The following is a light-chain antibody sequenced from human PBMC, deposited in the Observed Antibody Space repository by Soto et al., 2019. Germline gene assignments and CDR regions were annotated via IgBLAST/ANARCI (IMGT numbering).Light chain of an antibody. CDR2: EVS. CDR1: SSDVGGYNY. Sequence: ALTQPSSLSVSPGQSITISFTGTSSDVGGYNYVSWYQQHPRKAPKLMIYEVSDRPSGVSDRFSGSKSGNTASLTISGLQAEDEADYYCSSFTTSNTLVFGTGTKVTVL. CDR3: SSFTTSNTLV. V-gene: IGLV2-14*01. J-gene: IGLJ1*01.